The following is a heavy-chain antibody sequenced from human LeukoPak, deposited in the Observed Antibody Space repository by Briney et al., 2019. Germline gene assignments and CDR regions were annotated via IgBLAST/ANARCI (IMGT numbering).Heavy chain of an antibody. Sequence: PSETLSLTCTVSGASITSYYWSWIRQPPGKGLEWIGYISFGGSTDYNPSLKSRVTISLDTSKNQFSLRLTSVTAADTAVYYCARDQTGIPPDYCYGLDVWGQGTTVTASS. V-gene: IGHV4-59*01. CDR2: ISFGGST. J-gene: IGHJ6*02. CDR1: GASITSYY. CDR3: ARDQTGIPPDYCYGLDV.